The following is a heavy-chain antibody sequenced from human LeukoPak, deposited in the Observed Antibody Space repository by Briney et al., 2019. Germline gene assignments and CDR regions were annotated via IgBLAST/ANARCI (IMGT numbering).Heavy chain of an antibody. CDR3: AKALGS. CDR2: ISYDGSNK. Sequence: PGGSLRLSCAASGFTFSSYGMHWVRQAPGKGLEWVAVISYDGSNKYYADSVKGRFTISRDNSKNTLYLQMNSLRAEDTAVYYCAKALGSWGQGTLVTVSS. D-gene: IGHD3-16*01. V-gene: IGHV3-30*18. CDR1: GFTFSSYG. J-gene: IGHJ4*02.